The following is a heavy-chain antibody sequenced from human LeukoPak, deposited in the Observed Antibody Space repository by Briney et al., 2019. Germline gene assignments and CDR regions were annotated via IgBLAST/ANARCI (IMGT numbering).Heavy chain of an antibody. J-gene: IGHJ5*02. CDR1: GDSISSSNFH. Sequence: SETLSLTCSVSGDSISSSNFHWGWIRPSPGKGLEWIGTIDYRGRTFYNPSLNNRVTISADTSRNQLSLKLSSVTATDTAIYYCVRRVNTYGGWFDRWGQGALVSVSS. CDR3: VRRVNTYGGWFDR. D-gene: IGHD5-18*01. CDR2: IDYRGRT. V-gene: IGHV4-39*01.